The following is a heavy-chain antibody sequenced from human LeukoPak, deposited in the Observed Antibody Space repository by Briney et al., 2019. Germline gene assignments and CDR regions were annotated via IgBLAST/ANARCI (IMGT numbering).Heavy chain of an antibody. Sequence: ASVKVSCKASGYTFTSYAMRWVRQAPGQRLEWMGWINAGNGDTKYSQKFQGRVTITRDTSASTAYMELSSLRSEDTAVYYCARAPSGYCSGGSCYSSWFDPWGQGTLVTVSS. V-gene: IGHV1-3*01. CDR3: ARAPSGYCSGGSCYSSWFDP. CDR1: GYTFTSYA. D-gene: IGHD2-15*01. J-gene: IGHJ5*02. CDR2: INAGNGDT.